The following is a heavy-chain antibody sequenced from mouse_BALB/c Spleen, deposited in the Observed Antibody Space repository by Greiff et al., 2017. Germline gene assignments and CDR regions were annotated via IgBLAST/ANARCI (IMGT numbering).Heavy chain of an antibody. CDR3: ARKVWSYYAMDY. Sequence: VQLQQSGAELARPGASVKLSCKASGYTFTSYWMQWVKQRPGQGLEWIGAIYPGDGDTRYTQKFKGKATLTADKSSSTAYMQLSSLASEDSAVYYCARKVWSYYAMDYWGQGTSVTVSS. D-gene: IGHD2-10*02. CDR1: GYTFTSYW. CDR2: IYPGDGDT. V-gene: IGHV1-87*01. J-gene: IGHJ4*01.